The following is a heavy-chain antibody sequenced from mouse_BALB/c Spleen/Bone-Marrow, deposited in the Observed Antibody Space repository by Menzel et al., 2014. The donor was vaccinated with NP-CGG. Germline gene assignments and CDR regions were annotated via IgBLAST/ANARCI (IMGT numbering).Heavy chain of an antibody. CDR2: ISYRGTT. Sequence: LVESGPSLVKPSQTLSLTCSVTGDSITGVYWHWVRKLPGNKLECMGYISYRGTTYYNPSLKSRISITRDTSKNQYYLELNSVAAEDTATYYCARTGFFDVWGAGTTVTVSS. J-gene: IGHJ1*01. V-gene: IGHV3-8*02. CDR3: ARTGFFDV. CDR1: GDSITGVY.